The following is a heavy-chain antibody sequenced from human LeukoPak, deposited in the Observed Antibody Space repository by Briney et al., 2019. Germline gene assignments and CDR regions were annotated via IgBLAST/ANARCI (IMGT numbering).Heavy chain of an antibody. J-gene: IGHJ6*03. CDR1: GFTFSSYA. Sequence: GGSLRLSCAASGFTFSSYAMSWVRQAPGKGLEWVSAISGSGGSTYYADSVKGRFTISRDNAKNSLYLQMNSLRAEDTAVYYCARGDHSSGWYRYYYYYMDVWGKGTTVTVSS. D-gene: IGHD6-19*01. V-gene: IGHV3-23*01. CDR2: ISGSGGST. CDR3: ARGDHSSGWYRYYYYYMDV.